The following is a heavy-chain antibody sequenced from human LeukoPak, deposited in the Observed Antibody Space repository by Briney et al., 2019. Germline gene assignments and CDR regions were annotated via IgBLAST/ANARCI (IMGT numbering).Heavy chain of an antibody. Sequence: ASVKVSCKASGYTFTGYYMHWVRQAPGQGLEWMGWINPNSGGTNYAQKFQGRVTMTRDTSISTAYMELSRLRSDDTAVYYCARDSRARAARNYYFDYWGQGTLVTVSS. CDR1: GYTFTGYY. V-gene: IGHV1-2*02. CDR2: INPNSGGT. CDR3: ARDSRARAARNYYFDY. J-gene: IGHJ4*02. D-gene: IGHD6-25*01.